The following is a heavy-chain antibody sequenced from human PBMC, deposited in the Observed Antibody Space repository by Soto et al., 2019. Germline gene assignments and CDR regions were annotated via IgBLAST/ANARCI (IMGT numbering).Heavy chain of an antibody. V-gene: IGHV1-18*01. CDR2: MRPESGYT. J-gene: IGHJ4*02. CDR3: AREASVLIPADQPSRFDS. D-gene: IGHD2-8*01. CDR1: VYSYMKYG. Sequence: GSVKVSCKRFVYSYMKYGINSVRQAPGQGLEWAGWMRPESGYTHSAQKFHGRLTLATGTGASTAYMELRILRSADTGLYYCAREASVLIPADQPSRFDSWGQGTLVTVYS.